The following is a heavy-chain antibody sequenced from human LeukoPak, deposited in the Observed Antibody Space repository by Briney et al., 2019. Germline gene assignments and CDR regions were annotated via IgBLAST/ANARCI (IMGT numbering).Heavy chain of an antibody. J-gene: IGHJ4*02. D-gene: IGHD2-15*01. Sequence: ASVRASCKASGYTLTSYYMHWVRQAPGQGLEWMGLINPSGGSTSYAQKFQGTVTVTRDTSTSTVYMEPSSLRSEDTVVYSCARQDSNNCDYWGQGTVVTVSA. CDR1: GYTLTSYY. V-gene: IGHV1-46*01. CDR2: INPSGGST. CDR3: ARQDSNNCDY.